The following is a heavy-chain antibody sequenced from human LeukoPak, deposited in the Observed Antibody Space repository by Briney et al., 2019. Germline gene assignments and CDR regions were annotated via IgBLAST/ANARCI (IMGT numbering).Heavy chain of an antibody. Sequence: GASVNVSFKASGYTFTRYGIRWVRQAPGQGLEWMGWINSYNGNTNYAQKLQGRVTMTTYESTSTGYMEMSSLRSEDTAVYYCARGGDYDFCGGYRRRGYYYYMDGWGKGTTVTVSS. V-gene: IGHV1-18*01. D-gene: IGHD3-3*01. CDR2: INSYNGNT. CDR3: ARGGDYDFCGGYRRRGYYYYMDG. CDR1: GYTFTRYG. J-gene: IGHJ6*03.